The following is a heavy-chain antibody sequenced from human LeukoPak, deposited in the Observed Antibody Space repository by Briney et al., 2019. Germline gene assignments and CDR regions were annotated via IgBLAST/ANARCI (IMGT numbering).Heavy chain of an antibody. D-gene: IGHD5-18*01. J-gene: IGHJ4*02. V-gene: IGHV3-23*01. Sequence: GGSLRLSCAASGFTFSNYAMSWVRQAPGKGLEWVSGLSGGGASSYYADSVKGRFTISRDNSKNTLYLQMNSLRVEDTAVYYCAKDNGYSFRTHFDYWGQGILVTVYS. CDR2: LSGGGASS. CDR3: AKDNGYSFRTHFDY. CDR1: GFTFSNYA.